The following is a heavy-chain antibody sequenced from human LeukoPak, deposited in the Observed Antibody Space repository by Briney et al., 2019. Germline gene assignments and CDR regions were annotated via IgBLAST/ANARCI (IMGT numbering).Heavy chain of an antibody. CDR1: EFSFETYW. Sequence: GGSLRLSCVALEFSFETYWMSWVRQAPGKGPEWVANINEDGSEKHYVGSVRGRFTISRDNADNSLHLQMNSLRPEDMAVYYCARGETMYVWGKGTTVTVSS. D-gene: IGHD5-24*01. J-gene: IGHJ6*03. CDR2: INEDGSEK. V-gene: IGHV3-7*01. CDR3: ARGETMYV.